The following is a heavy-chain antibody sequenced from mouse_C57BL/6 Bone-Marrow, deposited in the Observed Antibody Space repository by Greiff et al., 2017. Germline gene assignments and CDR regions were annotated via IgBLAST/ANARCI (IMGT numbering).Heavy chain of an antibody. J-gene: IGHJ4*01. CDR1: GYTFTSYG. V-gene: IGHV1-81*01. Sequence: VMLVESGAELARPGASVKLSCKASGYTFTSYGISWVKQRTGQGLEWIGEIYPRSGNTYYNEKFKGKATLTADKSSSTAYMELRSLTSEDSAVYFCASPGAYDYDGGHWGQGTSVTVSS. D-gene: IGHD2-4*01. CDR2: IYPRSGNT. CDR3: ASPGAYDYDGGH.